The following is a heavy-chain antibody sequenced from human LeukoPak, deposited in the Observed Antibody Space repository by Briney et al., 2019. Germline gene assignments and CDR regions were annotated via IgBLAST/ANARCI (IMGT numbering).Heavy chain of an antibody. V-gene: IGHV1-58*02. Sequence: SVKVSCKASGFTFTSSAMQWVRQARGQRLEWIGWIVVGSGNTNYAQKFQERVTITRDMSTSTAYMELSSLRSEDTAVYYCAAESICSSTSCYGAFGIWGQGTMVTVSS. CDR2: IVVGSGNT. CDR1: GFTFTSSA. J-gene: IGHJ3*02. D-gene: IGHD2-2*01. CDR3: AAESICSSTSCYGAFGI.